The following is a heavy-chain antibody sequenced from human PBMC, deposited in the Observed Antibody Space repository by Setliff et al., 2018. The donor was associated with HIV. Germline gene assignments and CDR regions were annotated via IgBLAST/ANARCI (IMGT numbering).Heavy chain of an antibody. CDR1: GFTFSGSA. CDR3: TRHSTDPWSLLDY. CDR2: IRSKGYGSAT. J-gene: IGHJ4*02. D-gene: IGHD1-1*01. V-gene: IGHV3-73*01. Sequence: GGSLRLSCAASGFTFSGSAMHWVRQASGKGLEWVGRIRSKGYGSATAYAASVKGRFTISRDDSKNTAYLQMDSLKTEDTAVYYCTRHSTDPWSLLDYWGQGTLVTSPQ.